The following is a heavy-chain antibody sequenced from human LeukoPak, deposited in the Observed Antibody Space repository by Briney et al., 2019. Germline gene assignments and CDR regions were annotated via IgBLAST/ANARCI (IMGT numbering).Heavy chain of an antibody. Sequence: GGSLRLSCAASGFTFSSYCMNWVRQAPGKGLEWVSSISSTSSYIYYADSVKGRFTISRDNAKNSLYLQMNTVRVADTAVYYCARKSSSLGYYFDYWGQGTLVTVSS. D-gene: IGHD6-6*01. CDR3: ARKSSSLGYYFDY. CDR2: ISSTSSYI. V-gene: IGHV3-21*01. J-gene: IGHJ4*02. CDR1: GFTFSSYC.